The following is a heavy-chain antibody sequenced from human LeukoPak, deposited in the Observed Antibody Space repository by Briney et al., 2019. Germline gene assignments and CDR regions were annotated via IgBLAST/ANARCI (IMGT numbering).Heavy chain of an antibody. J-gene: IGHJ3*02. CDR1: GESISGFY. V-gene: IGHV4-59*01. D-gene: IGHD5-24*01. CDR2: IYYSGST. CDR3: ARGLREMATIVTFDI. Sequence: SETLSLTCTVSGESISGFYWTWIRQPPGKGLEWIGYIYYSGSTNYNPSLKSRVTISVDTSKNQFSLKLSSVTAADTAVYYCARGLREMATIVTFDIWGQGTMVTVSS.